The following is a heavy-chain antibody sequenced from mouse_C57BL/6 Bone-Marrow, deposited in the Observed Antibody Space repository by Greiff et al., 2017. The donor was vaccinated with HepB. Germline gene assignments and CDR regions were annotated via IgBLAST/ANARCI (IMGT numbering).Heavy chain of an antibody. CDR1: GYTFTSYW. CDR2: IDPSDSYT. Sequence: VQLQQPGAELVKPGASVKLSCKASGYTFTSYWMQWVKQRPGQGLEWIGEIDPSDSYTNYNQKFKGKATLTVDTSSSTAYMHRSSLTSEDSAVYYCARGGGYYGDYWGQGTTLTVSS. D-gene: IGHD2-3*01. CDR3: ARGGGYYGDY. J-gene: IGHJ2*01. V-gene: IGHV1-50*01.